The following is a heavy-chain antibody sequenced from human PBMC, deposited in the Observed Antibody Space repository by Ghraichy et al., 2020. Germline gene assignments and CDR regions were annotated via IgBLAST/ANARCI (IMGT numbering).Heavy chain of an antibody. CDR3: ATSSLRVAFDI. CDR2: INSDGSST. D-gene: IGHD4-17*01. CDR1: GFIFSSYW. Sequence: GGSLRLSCAASGFIFSSYWMHWVRQAPGKGLVWVSRINSDGSSTTYADSVKGRFTISRDNAKNTLYLQMNSLRAEDTAVYFCATSSLRVAFDIWGQGTMVTVSS. J-gene: IGHJ3*02. V-gene: IGHV3-74*03.